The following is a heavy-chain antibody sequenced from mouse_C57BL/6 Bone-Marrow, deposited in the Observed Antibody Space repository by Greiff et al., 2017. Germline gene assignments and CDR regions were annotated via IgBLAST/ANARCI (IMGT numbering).Heavy chain of an antibody. CDR2: ISYSGST. V-gene: IGHV3-8*01. J-gene: IGHJ4*01. D-gene: IGHD1-1*01. CDR3: ARRTVVAGGYYAMDY. CDR1: GYSITSDY. Sequence: EVKLVESGPGLAKPSQTLSLTCSVTGYSITSDYWNWIRKFPGNKLEYMGYISYSGSTYYNPSLHSRIAITRDTSKNQYSLQLNSVTTEDTATYYCARRTVVAGGYYAMDYWGQGTSVTVSS.